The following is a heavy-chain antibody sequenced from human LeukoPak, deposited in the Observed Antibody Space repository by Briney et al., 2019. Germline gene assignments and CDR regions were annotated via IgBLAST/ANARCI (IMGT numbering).Heavy chain of an antibody. CDR1: GGSISSYY. V-gene: IGHV4-59*01. D-gene: IGHD6-6*01. Sequence: SETLCLTCTVSGGSISSYYWSWIRQPPGKGLEWIGYIYYSGGTNYNPSLKSRVTISVDTSKNQFSLKLSSVTAADTAVYYCARDRGSSMGWFDPWGQGTLVTVSS. CDR2: IYYSGGT. J-gene: IGHJ5*02. CDR3: ARDRGSSMGWFDP.